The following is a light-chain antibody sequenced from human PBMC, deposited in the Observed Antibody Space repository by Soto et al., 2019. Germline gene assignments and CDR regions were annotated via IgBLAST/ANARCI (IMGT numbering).Light chain of an antibody. J-gene: IGLJ2*01. Sequence: QSVLTQPPSVSAAPGQRVSISCSGSISNLGYSHLSWFQQLPGRGPKLLIFDNNLRTSGTPDRFSGSKSGTSGTLDISGVQTGDEANYYRGTWDTTLNGPIFGGGTKVTVL. CDR1: ISNLGYSH. CDR3: GTWDTTLNGPI. V-gene: IGLV1-51*01. CDR2: DNN.